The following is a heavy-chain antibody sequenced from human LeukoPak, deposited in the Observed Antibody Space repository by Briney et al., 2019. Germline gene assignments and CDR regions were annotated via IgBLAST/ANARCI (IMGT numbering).Heavy chain of an antibody. V-gene: IGHV3-23*01. D-gene: IGHD3-22*01. CDR2: ISGSGGST. J-gene: IGHJ4*02. CDR3: AKDGGGYYAWAFDY. CDR1: GFTFSSYG. Sequence: GGSLRLSCAASGFTFSSYGMSWVRQAPGKGLEWVSAISGSGGSTYYADSVKGRFTISRDNSKNTLYLQMNSLRAEDTAVYYCAKDGGGYYAWAFDYWGQGTLVTVSS.